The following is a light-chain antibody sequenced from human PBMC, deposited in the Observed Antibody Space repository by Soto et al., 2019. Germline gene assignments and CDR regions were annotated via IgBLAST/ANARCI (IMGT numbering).Light chain of an antibody. Sequence: EIVMTQSPATLSVSPGERDTLSCRASQSGSSNLAWYQQKPGQAPSLIIYAASTRATGIPARFSASGSGTEFTLTIRSLQSEDFAVYYCHQYNSWPPWTVGQGPKVEIK. CDR3: HQYNSWPPWT. CDR1: QSGSSN. V-gene: IGKV3-15*01. J-gene: IGKJ1*01. CDR2: AAS.